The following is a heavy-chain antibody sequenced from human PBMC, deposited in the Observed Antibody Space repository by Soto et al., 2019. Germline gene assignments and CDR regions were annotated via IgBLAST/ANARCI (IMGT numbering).Heavy chain of an antibody. CDR3: ARYSWGLAVPDYHYYAMDV. V-gene: IGHV1-18*04. J-gene: IGHJ6*02. CDR2: ISVYSGNT. D-gene: IGHD6-19*01. Sequence: QVQLVQSGAELKKPGASVKVSCEASGYTFTSYGVSWVRQAPGQGLEWMGWISVYSGNTNYARKLQGRVTMTRDIYTRAVYMELRSLTSDDTAVYYCARYSWGLAVPDYHYYAMDVWGQGTTVTVS. CDR1: GYTFTSYG.